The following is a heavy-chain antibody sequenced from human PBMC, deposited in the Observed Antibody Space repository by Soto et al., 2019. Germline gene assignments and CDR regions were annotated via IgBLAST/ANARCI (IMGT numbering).Heavy chain of an antibody. CDR3: ARDLLEEPADYYDTKADALDA. J-gene: IGHJ3*01. V-gene: IGHV3-33*01. CDR1: GFTFNTYG. CDR2: VWFDGSRV. D-gene: IGHD3-22*01. Sequence: QVQLVESGGGVVQPGTSLRLSCTASGFTFNTYGIHWVRQAPGKGLGWVAFVWFDGSRVHYADSVKGRSTISRDSSRNTVHLQVNSLRVEDTATYYCARDLLEEPADYYDTKADALDAWGQGTMVTVSS.